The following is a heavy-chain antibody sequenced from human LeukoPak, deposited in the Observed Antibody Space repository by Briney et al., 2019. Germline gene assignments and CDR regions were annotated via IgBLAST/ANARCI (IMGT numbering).Heavy chain of an antibody. CDR2: IYYSGST. Sequence: PSETLSLTCTVSGGSISSSSYYWGWIRQPPGKGLEWIGSIYYSGSTYYNPSLKSRVTISVDTSKNLFSLKLSSVTAADTAVYYCARAPSSWFWFDPWGQGTLVTVPS. J-gene: IGHJ5*02. V-gene: IGHV4-39*01. CDR1: GGSISSSSYY. D-gene: IGHD3-10*01. CDR3: ARAPSSWFWFDP.